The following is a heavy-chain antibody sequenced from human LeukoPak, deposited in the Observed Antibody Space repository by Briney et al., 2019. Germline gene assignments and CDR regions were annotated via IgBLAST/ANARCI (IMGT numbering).Heavy chain of an antibody. CDR3: ACRKYFSTWSDP. CDR2: VYPGGSIT. V-gene: IGHV5-51*01. CDR1: GSSFTTYW. Sequence: GESLKISCQGSGSSFTTYWIGWVRQTPGKGLEWMGIVYPGGSITHYSPSFQGQVTISADKSTSTAYLQWSSLKASDTAMYYCACRKYFSTWSDPWGQGTLVTVSS. J-gene: IGHJ5*02. D-gene: IGHD1-14*01.